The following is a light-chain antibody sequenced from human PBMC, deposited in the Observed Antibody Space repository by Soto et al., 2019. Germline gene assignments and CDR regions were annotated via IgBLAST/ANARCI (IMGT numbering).Light chain of an antibody. J-gene: IGKJ2*01. CDR3: QQRSNWPPYT. CDR1: QSVSSY. V-gene: IGKV3-11*01. Sequence: EIVLTQSPATLSLSPGERATLSCRARQSVSSYLAWYQQKPGQAPRRLIYDASNRSTGIPARFSGSGSGTDFTLTISSLEPEDYAVYYCQQRSNWPPYTFGQGTKLEIK. CDR2: DAS.